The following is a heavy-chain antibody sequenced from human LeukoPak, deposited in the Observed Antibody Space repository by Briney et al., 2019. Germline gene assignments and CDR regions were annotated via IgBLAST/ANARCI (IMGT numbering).Heavy chain of an antibody. CDR2: ISSSSSYI. J-gene: IGHJ6*02. D-gene: IGHD1-26*01. Sequence: RTGGSLRLSCAASGFTFSSYSMNWVRRAPGKGLEWVSSISSSSSYIYYADSVKGRFTISRDNAKNSLYLQMNSLRDEDTAVYYCARDPYQWELPAGYYYYYGMDVWGQGTTVTVSS. CDR3: ARDPYQWELPAGYYYYYGMDV. CDR1: GFTFSSYS. V-gene: IGHV3-21*04.